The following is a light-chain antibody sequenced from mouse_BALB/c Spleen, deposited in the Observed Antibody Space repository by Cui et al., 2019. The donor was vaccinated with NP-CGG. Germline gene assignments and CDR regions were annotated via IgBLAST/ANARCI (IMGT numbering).Light chain of an antibody. CDR3: ALWYSNHWV. CDR1: TGAVTTSNY. J-gene: IGLJ1*01. Sequence: QAVVTQESALTTSPGEIVTLTCRSSTGAVTTSNYANWVQEKPDHLFTGLIGGTNNRTPGVPARLSGSLIGDKAALTITGAQTEDEAIYFCALWYSNHWVFGGGTKLTVL. V-gene: IGLV1*01. CDR2: GTN.